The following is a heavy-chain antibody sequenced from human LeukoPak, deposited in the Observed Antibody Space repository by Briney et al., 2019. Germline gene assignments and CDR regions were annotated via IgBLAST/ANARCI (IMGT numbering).Heavy chain of an antibody. CDR3: ARAPTQYFTYYMDV. V-gene: IGHV3-48*02. D-gene: IGHD2/OR15-2a*01. CDR2: IGSSGSAGGNI. CDR1: GFSFSGFG. Sequence: PGGSLRLSCAASGFSFSGFGMNWVRQAPGKGLEWISYIGSSGSAGGNIYYAVSVKGRFTVSRDNAKDSLFLQMNSLQDADTVVYYCARAPTQYFTYYMDVWGKGTTVAVSS. J-gene: IGHJ6*03.